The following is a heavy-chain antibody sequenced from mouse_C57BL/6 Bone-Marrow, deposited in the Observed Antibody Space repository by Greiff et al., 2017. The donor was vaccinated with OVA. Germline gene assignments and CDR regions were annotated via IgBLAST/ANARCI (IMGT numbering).Heavy chain of an antibody. CDR2: IYPGSGST. D-gene: IGHD1-1*01. Sequence: QVQLQQPGAELVKPGASVKMSCKASGYTFTSYWITWVKQRPGQGLEWIGDIYPGSGSTNYNEQFKSKATLTVYQSSSTAYMQLSSLTSEDSAVYYCALYYYGSPYFDYWGQGTTLTVSS. CDR1: GYTFTSYW. V-gene: IGHV1-55*01. CDR3: ALYYYGSPYFDY. J-gene: IGHJ2*01.